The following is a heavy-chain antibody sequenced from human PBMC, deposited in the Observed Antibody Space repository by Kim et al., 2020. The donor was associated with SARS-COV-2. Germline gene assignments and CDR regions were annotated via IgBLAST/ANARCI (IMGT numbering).Heavy chain of an antibody. D-gene: IGHD6-6*01. J-gene: IGHJ4*02. Sequence: VKARSTISRDKSNNTLYLQINSLRAKETAVYYCAKDGSEYSSSDYDYWGQGTLVTVSS. V-gene: IGHV3-30*02. CDR3: AKDGSEYSSSDYDY.